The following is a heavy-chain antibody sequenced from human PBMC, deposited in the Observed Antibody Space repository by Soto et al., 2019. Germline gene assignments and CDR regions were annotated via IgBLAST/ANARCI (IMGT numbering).Heavy chain of an antibody. Sequence: EVQLVDSGGGLVKPGGSLRLSCAASGFTFSTYGMNWVRQAPGKGLEWVSSISSSSNYIYYADSVKGRFTISRDNAKNSLYLQMNSLRAEDTAVYYCARTFYDTSGYYYWGYWGQGTLVTVSS. D-gene: IGHD3-22*01. CDR3: ARTFYDTSGYYYWGY. CDR1: GFTFSTYG. V-gene: IGHV3-21*01. CDR2: ISSSSNYI. J-gene: IGHJ4*02.